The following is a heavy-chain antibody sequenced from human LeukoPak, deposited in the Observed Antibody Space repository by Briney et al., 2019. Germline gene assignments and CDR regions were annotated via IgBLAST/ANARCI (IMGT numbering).Heavy chain of an antibody. J-gene: IGHJ4*02. D-gene: IGHD1-26*01. V-gene: IGHV3-74*01. CDR2: INSDGSST. Sequence: LGGSLRLSCAASGFTFSSYWMHWVRQAPGKGLVWVSRINSDGSSTSYADSVKGRFTISRDNAKNTLYLQMNSLRAEDTAVYYCARNRGVVGALVYWGQGTLVTVSS. CDR3: ARNRGVVGALVY. CDR1: GFTFSSYW.